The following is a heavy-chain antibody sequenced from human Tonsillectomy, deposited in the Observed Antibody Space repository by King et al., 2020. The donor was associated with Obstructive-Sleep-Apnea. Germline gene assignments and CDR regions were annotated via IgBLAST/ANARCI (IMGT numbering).Heavy chain of an antibody. CDR1: GYTFTSYG. J-gene: IGHJ4*02. D-gene: IGHD2-15*01. CDR2: ISAYNGNT. V-gene: IGHV1-18*04. Sequence: VQLVESGVEVKKTGASVKVSCKASGYTFTSYGINWVRQAPGQGLEGMGWISAYNGNTNYAQKLQGRVTMTTETSTSTAYMELRSLRSDDTAVYYCARAVVGSALGDYWGQGTLVTVSS. CDR3: ARAVVGSALGDY.